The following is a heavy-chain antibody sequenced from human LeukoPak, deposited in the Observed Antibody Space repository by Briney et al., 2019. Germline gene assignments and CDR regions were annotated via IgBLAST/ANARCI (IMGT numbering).Heavy chain of an antibody. D-gene: IGHD3-22*01. Sequence: ASVKVSCKASGYTFTSYGISWVRQAPGQGLEWMGWISAYNGNTNYAQKLQGRVTMTTDTSTSTAYMELRSLRSDDTAVYYCARDSTVTMIVVVTPPDYWGQGTLVTVSS. J-gene: IGHJ4*02. CDR1: GYTFTSYG. CDR2: ISAYNGNT. V-gene: IGHV1-18*01. CDR3: ARDSTVTMIVVVTPPDY.